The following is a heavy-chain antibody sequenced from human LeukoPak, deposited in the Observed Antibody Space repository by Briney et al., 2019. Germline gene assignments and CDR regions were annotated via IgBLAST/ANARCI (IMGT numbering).Heavy chain of an antibody. V-gene: IGHV3-53*01. CDR2: IYSGGST. J-gene: IGHJ4*02. Sequence: GGSLRLSCAVSGFIVSGNYMSWVRQAPGKGLEWVSVIYSGGSTFYADSVKGRFTISRDNSKNTLYLQMNSLRAEDTAVYYCAGDLTPGGYFDYWGQGTLVTVSS. D-gene: IGHD3-10*01. CDR3: AGDLTPGGYFDY. CDR1: GFIVSGNY.